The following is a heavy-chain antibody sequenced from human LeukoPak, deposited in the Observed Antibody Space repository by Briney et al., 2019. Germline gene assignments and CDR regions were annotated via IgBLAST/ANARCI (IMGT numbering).Heavy chain of an antibody. CDR2: IGTAGDT. D-gene: IGHD6-19*01. CDR1: GFTFSSYD. V-gene: IGHV3-13*01. Sequence: GGSLRLSCAASGFTFSSYDMHWVRQATGKGLEWVSAIGTAGDTYYPGSVKGRFTISRENAKNSLYLQMNSLRAGDTAVYYCARGHKAVAVPYGMDAWGQGTTVTVSS. CDR3: ARGHKAVAVPYGMDA. J-gene: IGHJ6*02.